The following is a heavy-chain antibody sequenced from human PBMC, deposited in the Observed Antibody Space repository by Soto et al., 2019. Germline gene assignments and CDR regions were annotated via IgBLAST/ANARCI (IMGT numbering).Heavy chain of an antibody. Sequence: QVQLVESGGGVVQPGTSLRLSCVGAGFTFRSYVIHWVRQAPGKGLEWVALTSYDGSNKYYDDSVKGRFTISRDNSRNTVDLEMDTLRLEYTALYYCARWGTTGGLDVWGQGTLVYVSS. J-gene: IGHJ4*02. CDR1: GFTFRSYV. D-gene: IGHD3-16*01. CDR3: ARWGTTGGLDV. V-gene: IGHV3-30*19. CDR2: TSYDGSNK.